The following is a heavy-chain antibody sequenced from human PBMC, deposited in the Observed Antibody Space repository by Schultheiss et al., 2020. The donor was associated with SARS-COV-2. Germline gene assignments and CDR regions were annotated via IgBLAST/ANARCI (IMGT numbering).Heavy chain of an antibody. J-gene: IGHJ4*02. V-gene: IGHV3-23*01. CDR2: ISGSGGST. Sequence: GGSLRLSCAASGFTLSGYDMNWVRQAPGQGLEWVSAISGSGGSTYYADSVKGRFTISRDNSKNTLYLQMNSLRAEDTAVYYCAKGRGDTAMVLVGWGQGTLVTVSS. D-gene: IGHD5-18*01. CDR1: GFTLSGYD. CDR3: AKGRGDTAMVLVG.